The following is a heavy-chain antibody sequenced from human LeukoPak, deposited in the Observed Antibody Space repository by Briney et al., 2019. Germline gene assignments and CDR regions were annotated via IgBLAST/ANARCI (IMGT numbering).Heavy chain of an antibody. CDR3: ARVVAAAGNSFDF. J-gene: IGHJ4*02. CDR1: GGSISNGDHY. CDR2: MYHSGS. Sequence: PSETLSLTCTVSGGSISNGDHYWSWIRQPPGKGLEWIGYMYHSGSIYNPSLKSRVTISVDRSKNQFSLKLSSVTAADTAVYYCARVVAAAGNSFDFWGQGTLVTVSS. D-gene: IGHD6-13*01. V-gene: IGHV4-30-2*01.